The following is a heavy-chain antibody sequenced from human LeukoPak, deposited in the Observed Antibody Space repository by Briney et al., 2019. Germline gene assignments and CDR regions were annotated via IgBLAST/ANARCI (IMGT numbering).Heavy chain of an antibody. D-gene: IGHD1-26*01. CDR3: AIGGTGHHPRIVGATGGFDY. Sequence: GGSLRLSCAASGFTFSSYAMSWVRQAPGKGLEWVSAISGSGGSTYYADSVKGRFTISRDNSKNTLYLQMNSLRAEDTAVYYCAIGGTGHHPRIVGATGGFDYWGQGTLVTVSS. CDR2: ISGSGGST. J-gene: IGHJ4*02. V-gene: IGHV3-23*01. CDR1: GFTFSSYA.